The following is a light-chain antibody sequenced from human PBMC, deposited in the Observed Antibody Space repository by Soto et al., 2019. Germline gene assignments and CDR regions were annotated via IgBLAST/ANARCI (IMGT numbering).Light chain of an antibody. Sequence: TVLTQSPPTLSLSPGERATLSCRASHSVGSNLAWYQQKPGQAPRLLIYDASNRATGIPARFSGSGSGTDFTLTISSLEPEDFAVYFCQQCIHSLTFGGGTKV. J-gene: IGKJ4*01. V-gene: IGKV3-11*01. CDR3: QQCIHSLT. CDR1: HSVGSN. CDR2: DAS.